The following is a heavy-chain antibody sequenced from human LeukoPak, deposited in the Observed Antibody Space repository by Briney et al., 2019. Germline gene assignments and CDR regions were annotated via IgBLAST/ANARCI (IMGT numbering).Heavy chain of an antibody. V-gene: IGHV4-4*07. CDR1: GGSVSSYF. CDR2: VHASGGI. CDR3: ARESMGGAGSYYKDHYYGMDV. D-gene: IGHD3-10*01. Sequence: SETLSLTCTVSGGSVSSYFWSWIRQPAGKGREWIGRVHASGGINYNPSLRSRVTMSIDTSKNEFSMKLSSVILTDTAVYVCARESMGGAGSYYKDHYYGMDVWGQGTTVTVSS. J-gene: IGHJ6*02.